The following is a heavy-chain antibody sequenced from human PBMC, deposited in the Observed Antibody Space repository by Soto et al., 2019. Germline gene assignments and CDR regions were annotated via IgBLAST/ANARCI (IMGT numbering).Heavy chain of an antibody. Sequence: SETLSLTCAVSGGSISSGGYSWSWIRQPPGKGLEWIGYIYHSGSTYYNPSLKSRVTISVDRSKNQFSLKLSSVTAADTAVYYCAKDLRIAVAGTDYFDSWGQGTLVTVSS. CDR3: AKDLRIAVAGTDYFDS. V-gene: IGHV4-30-2*01. J-gene: IGHJ4*02. CDR1: GGSISSGGYS. CDR2: IYHSGST. D-gene: IGHD6-19*01.